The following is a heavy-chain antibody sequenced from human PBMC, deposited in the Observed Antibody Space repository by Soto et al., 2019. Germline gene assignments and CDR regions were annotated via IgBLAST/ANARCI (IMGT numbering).Heavy chain of an antibody. CDR2: ISSSGTTI. D-gene: IGHD2-2*01. CDR3: ARDPWRGCRSTSCYVGAAFDY. Sequence: GGSLRLSCVASGFTFKDYYMSWFRQAPGKGLEWVSYISSSGTTIYYADSVKGRFTISRDNAKNSLYLQMSSLRAEDTAVYYCARDPWRGCRSTSCYVGAAFDYWGQGTLVTVSS. V-gene: IGHV3-11*01. CDR1: GFTFKDYY. J-gene: IGHJ4*02.